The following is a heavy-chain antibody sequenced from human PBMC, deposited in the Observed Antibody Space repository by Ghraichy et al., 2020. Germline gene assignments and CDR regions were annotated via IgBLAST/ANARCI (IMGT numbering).Heavy chain of an antibody. J-gene: IGHJ6*02. V-gene: IGHV3-13*01. CDR1: GFTLTEYD. CDR2: IGLAGDT. CDR3: ARDKYGMDV. Sequence: SCAASGFTLTEYDLHWVRQPPGKGLEWVSAIGLAGDTYYAASVKGRFTISRDHTNNSLYLQMHSLSVGDTAVYYCARDKYGMDVWGQGTTITVS.